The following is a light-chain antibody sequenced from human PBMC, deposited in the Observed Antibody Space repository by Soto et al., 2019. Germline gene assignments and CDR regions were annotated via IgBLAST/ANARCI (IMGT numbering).Light chain of an antibody. CDR2: NNN. Sequence: QSVLTQPPSASGTPGQRDTISCSGSRSNIESNTVNWYQQLPGTAPKLLIFNNNQWPSGVPDRFSGSKSGTSASLAISGLQSGDEADYYCAAWDDSLNGWVFGGGTKLTVL. V-gene: IGLV1-44*01. CDR3: AAWDDSLNGWV. J-gene: IGLJ3*02. CDR1: RSNIESNT.